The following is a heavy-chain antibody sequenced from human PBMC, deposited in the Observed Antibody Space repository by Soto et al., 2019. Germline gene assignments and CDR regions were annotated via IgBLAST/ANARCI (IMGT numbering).Heavy chain of an antibody. CDR3: ARAGNSSPLFWCGP. CDR1: GYTFTSYG. J-gene: IGHJ5*02. CDR2: ISAYNGDT. D-gene: IGHD3-10*01. V-gene: IGHV1-18*04. Sequence: QVQLVQSGTEVKKPGSSVKVSCQASGYTFTSYGLGWVRRAPAHGLEWKGGISAYNGDTNYPQKLQDRVAMTIETSTSTAYMELRSLRSDDTAIYYCARAGNSSPLFWCGPWGQGTLVTVSS.